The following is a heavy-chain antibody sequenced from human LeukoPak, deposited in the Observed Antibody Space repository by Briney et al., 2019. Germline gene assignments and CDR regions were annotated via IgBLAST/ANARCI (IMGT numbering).Heavy chain of an antibody. J-gene: IGHJ6*01. V-gene: IGHV3-30*18. CDR3: AKDSYYDLLQLYYYYYGMDG. CDR1: GFPWSSYD. D-gene: IGHD3-9*01. CDR2: ISYDGSNK. Sequence: GGSESLLCAASGFPWSSYDVHWVRQAPGKGLERVAVISYDGSNKYYADSVKGRFTISRDNSKNTLYLQMNSLRAEDTAVYYCAKDSYYDLLQLYYYYYGMDGRGQGTTVTVSS.